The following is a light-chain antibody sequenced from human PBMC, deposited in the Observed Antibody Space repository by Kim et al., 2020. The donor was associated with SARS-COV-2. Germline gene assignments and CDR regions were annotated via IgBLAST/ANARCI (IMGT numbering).Light chain of an antibody. V-gene: IGLV3-19*01. CDR3: NSRDSSGNLGV. CDR2: GKN. J-gene: IGLJ2*01. Sequence: SSELTQDPAVSVALGQTVRITCQGDSLRRYYASWYQQKPGQAPVLVIYGKNNRPSGIPDRFSGSSSGNTASLTITGAQAEDEADYYCNSRDSSGNLGVFG. CDR1: SLRRYY.